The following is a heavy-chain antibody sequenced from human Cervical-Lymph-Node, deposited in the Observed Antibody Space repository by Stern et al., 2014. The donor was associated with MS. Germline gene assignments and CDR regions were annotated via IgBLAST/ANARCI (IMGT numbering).Heavy chain of an antibody. Sequence: QVQLVESGNEVKKPGASVKVSCKASEYTFDSHDIHWVRQAAGQGLEWMGWMNPKSGNSVYERKFQGSVTMTGNTSISTAYMELSSLRSEDTAVYYCARGGSSSWYFLSTYFFGMDVWGQGTTVTVSS. J-gene: IGHJ6*02. CDR2: MNPKSGNS. CDR3: ARGGSSSWYFLSTYFFGMDV. D-gene: IGHD6-13*01. CDR1: EYTFDSHD. V-gene: IGHV1-8*01.